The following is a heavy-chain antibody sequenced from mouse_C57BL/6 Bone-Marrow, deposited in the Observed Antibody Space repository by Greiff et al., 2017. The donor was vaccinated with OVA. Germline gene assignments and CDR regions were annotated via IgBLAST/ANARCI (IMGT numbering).Heavy chain of an antibody. D-gene: IGHD1-1*01. CDR2: IFPGSGST. V-gene: IGHV1-75*01. J-gene: IGHJ1*03. CDR1: GYTFTDYY. Sequence: QVHVKQSGPELVKPGASVKISCKASGYTFTDYYINWVKQRPGQGLEWIGWIFPGSGSTYYNEKFKGKATLTVDKSSSTAYMLLSSLTSEDSAVYFCARYLYYYGSPYWYFDVWGTGTTVTVSS. CDR3: ARYLYYYGSPYWYFDV.